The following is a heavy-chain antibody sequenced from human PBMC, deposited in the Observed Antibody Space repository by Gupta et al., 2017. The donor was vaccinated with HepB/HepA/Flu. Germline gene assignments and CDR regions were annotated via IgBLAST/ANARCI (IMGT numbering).Heavy chain of an antibody. CDR3: ARQPGDRFWDYLYYMDV. V-gene: IGHV4-39*01. CDR1: GGSISRSAIY. D-gene: IGHD3-10*01. J-gene: IGHJ6*03. Sequence: QLQLQESGPGLVKPSETLSLTCSVSGGSISRSAIYRGWNRQSPGKGLAWIASVFFTGSTYYRPSLKSRVTISIETSKNQFSLKLNSVTATDTAVYYCARQPGDRFWDYLYYMDVWGKGTTVTVSS. CDR2: VFFTGST.